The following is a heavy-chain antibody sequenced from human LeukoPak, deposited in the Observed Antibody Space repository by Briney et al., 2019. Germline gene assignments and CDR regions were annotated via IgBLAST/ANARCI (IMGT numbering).Heavy chain of an antibody. Sequence: ASVKVSCKASGYTFTSYYMHWVRQAPGQGLEWMGIINPSGGSTSYAQKFQGRVTMTRDTSTSTVYMELSSLRSEDTAVYYCAAPTGMWELDADFDYWGQGTLVTVSS. CDR3: AAPTGMWELDADFDY. J-gene: IGHJ4*02. CDR2: INPSGGST. D-gene: IGHD1-26*01. V-gene: IGHV1-46*01. CDR1: GYTFTSYY.